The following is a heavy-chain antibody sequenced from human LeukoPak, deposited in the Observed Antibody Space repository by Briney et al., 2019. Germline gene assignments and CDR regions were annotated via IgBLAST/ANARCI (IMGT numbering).Heavy chain of an antibody. CDR2: IIPIFGIA. D-gene: IGHD4-23*01. J-gene: IGHJ4*02. CDR1: GGTFSSYA. V-gene: IGHV1-69*04. Sequence: SVKVSCKASGGTFSSYAISWVRQAPGQGLEWMGRIIPIFGIANYAQKFQGRVTITADKSTSTAYMELSSLRSEDAAVYYCARGGNSKVFDYWGQGTLVTVSS. CDR3: ARGGNSKVFDY.